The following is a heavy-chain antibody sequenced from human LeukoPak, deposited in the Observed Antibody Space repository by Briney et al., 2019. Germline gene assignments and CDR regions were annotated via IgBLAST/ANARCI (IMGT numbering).Heavy chain of an antibody. J-gene: IGHJ4*02. D-gene: IGHD3-9*01. Sequence: GGSLRLSCVASGFTLSSYAMSWVRQAPGKGLQWVSSLGISGDYTWYAGSVKGRFTISRDSSKNTLYLQMNSLGAEDTAVYYCARGGGGNSDFLTTYTGASLSFDYWGQGALVTVSS. V-gene: IGHV3-23*01. CDR2: LGISGDYT. CDR1: GFTLSSYA. CDR3: ARGGGGNSDFLTTYTGASLSFDY.